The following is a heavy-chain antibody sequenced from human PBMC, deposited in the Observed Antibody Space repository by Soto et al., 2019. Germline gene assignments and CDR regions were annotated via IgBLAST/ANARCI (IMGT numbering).Heavy chain of an antibody. CDR2: IYYSGST. V-gene: IGHV4-31*03. CDR3: ARDQGDGYNYVY. D-gene: IGHD5-12*01. J-gene: IGHJ4*02. CDR1: GGSISSGGYY. Sequence: QVQLQESGPRLVKPSQTLSLTCTVSGGSISSGGYYWSWIRQHPGKGLEWIGYIYYSGSTYYNPSLKSRVTISVDTSKNQFSLKLSSVTAADTAVYYCARDQGDGYNYVYWGQGTLVTVSS.